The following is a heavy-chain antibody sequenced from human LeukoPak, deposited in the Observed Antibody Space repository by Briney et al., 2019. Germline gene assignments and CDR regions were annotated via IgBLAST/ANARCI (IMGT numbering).Heavy chain of an antibody. CDR2: ISGRSYSM. J-gene: IGHJ4*02. Sequence: GGSLRLSCTASGFSFNESYMTWIRQAPGKGLEWVAYISGRSYSMYYADSVKGRFNISRDNSLNSLYLHMSSLRADDTAVYYCVRGKRRFDYWGQGTLVTVSS. V-gene: IGHV3-11*01. CDR1: GFSFNESY. CDR3: VRGKRRFDY.